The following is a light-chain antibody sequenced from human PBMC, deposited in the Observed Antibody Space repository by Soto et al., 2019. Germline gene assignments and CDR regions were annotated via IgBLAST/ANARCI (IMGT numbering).Light chain of an antibody. J-gene: IGKJ1*01. V-gene: IGKV1-39*01. Sequence: DIQMTQSPSSLSASVGDSVTISCRAGQTINTYLNWYQQKPGQAPKVLIFAISTLQPGVPSRFRGSESGTEFSLTISSLQPEDAATYYCQQSYSMPPWTFGQGTKVQIK. CDR1: QTINTY. CDR2: AIS. CDR3: QQSYSMPPWT.